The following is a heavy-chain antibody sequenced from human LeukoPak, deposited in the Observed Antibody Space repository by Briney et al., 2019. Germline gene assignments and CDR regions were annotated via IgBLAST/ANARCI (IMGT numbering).Heavy chain of an antibody. J-gene: IGHJ5*02. CDR3: ARMVGYCSSTSCYAGWFDP. Sequence: SETLSLTCTVSGGSISIRNYYWGWIRQPPGKGLEWIGSIYYSGSTYYNPSLKSRVTISVDTSKNQFSLKLSSVTAADTAVYYCARMVGYCSSTSCYAGWFDPWGQGTLVTVSS. CDR1: GGSISIRNYY. D-gene: IGHD2-2*01. V-gene: IGHV4-39*01. CDR2: IYYSGST.